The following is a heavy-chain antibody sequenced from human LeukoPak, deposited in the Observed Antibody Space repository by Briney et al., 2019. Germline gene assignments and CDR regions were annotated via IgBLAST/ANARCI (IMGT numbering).Heavy chain of an antibody. CDR1: GYTFISYA. J-gene: IGHJ4*02. V-gene: IGHV1-3*04. CDR2: ISTGNGIA. Sequence: ASVKVSCKASGYTFISYALHWVRQAPGQSLEWMGWISTGNGIAKYSQNFQGRVTITRDTSASTVYMELSSLRAEDTAVYYCARGVVVVAATRHFDFWGQGTLVTVSS. CDR3: ARGVVVVAATRHFDF. D-gene: IGHD2-15*01.